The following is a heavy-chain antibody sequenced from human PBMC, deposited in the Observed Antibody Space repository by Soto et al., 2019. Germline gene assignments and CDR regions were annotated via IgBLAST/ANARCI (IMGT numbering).Heavy chain of an antibody. CDR2: IYYSGST. D-gene: IGHD2-2*02. J-gene: IGHJ5*02. CDR3: ARGRGCSSTSCYINWFDP. V-gene: IGHV4-31*03. CDR1: GGSISSGGYY. Sequence: PSETLSLTCTVSGGSISSGGYYWSWIRQHPGKGLGWIGYIYYSGSTYYNPSLKSRVTISVDTSKNQFSLKLSSVTAADTAVYYCARGRGCSSTSCYINWFDPWGQGTLVTVSS.